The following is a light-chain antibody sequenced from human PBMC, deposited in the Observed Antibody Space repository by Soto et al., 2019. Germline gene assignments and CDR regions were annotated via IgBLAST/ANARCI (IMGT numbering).Light chain of an antibody. V-gene: IGKV3-11*01. CDR1: QSVYSY. CDR3: HQRSNWPYT. Sequence: EIVLTQSPATLSLSPGERATLSCRASQSVYSYLAWYQQKPGQAPRLLIFDASNRATDIPARFSGSGSGTDFTLTISSLEPEDFAVYYCHQRSNWPYTFGQGTKLEIK. J-gene: IGKJ2*01. CDR2: DAS.